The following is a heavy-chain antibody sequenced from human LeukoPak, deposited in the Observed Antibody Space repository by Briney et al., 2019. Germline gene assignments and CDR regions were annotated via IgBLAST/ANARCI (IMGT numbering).Heavy chain of an antibody. CDR3: ARLDVWGTYRLSSNDY. D-gene: IGHD3-16*02. J-gene: IGHJ4*02. CDR1: GGSFSGYY. V-gene: IGHV4-34*01. Sequence: PSETLSLTCALSGGSFSGYYWSWIRQPPGKGLGWIGEINHSGSTNYNPSLKSRVTISVDTSNNQFSLMLSSVTAADTAVYYCARLDVWGTYRLSSNDYWGQGTLVTVSS. CDR2: INHSGST.